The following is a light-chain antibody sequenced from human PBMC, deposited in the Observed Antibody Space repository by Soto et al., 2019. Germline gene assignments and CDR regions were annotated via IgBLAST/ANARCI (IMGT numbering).Light chain of an antibody. CDR3: QQRTNWPPFT. J-gene: IGKJ3*01. V-gene: IGKV3-11*01. CDR2: DAS. Sequence: EIVLPQSPATLSLSPGERATLSCRASQSVSSYLAWYQQKPGQAPRPLIYDASNRASGIPARFSGSGAGTDFTLTISSLEPEDFAVYYCQQRTNWPPFTFGPGTKVDIK. CDR1: QSVSSY.